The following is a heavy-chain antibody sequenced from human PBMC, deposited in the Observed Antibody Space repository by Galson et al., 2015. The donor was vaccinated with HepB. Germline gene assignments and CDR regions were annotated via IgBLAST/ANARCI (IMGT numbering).Heavy chain of an antibody. V-gene: IGHV3-23*01. D-gene: IGHD3-10*01. CDR1: GFTFSSYA. CDR3: AKDPLWFGEPHLRLFDY. Sequence: SLRLSCAASGFTFSSYAMSWVRQAPGKGLEWVSAISGSGGSTYYADSVKGRFTISRDNSKNTLYLQMNSLRAEDTAVYYCAKDPLWFGEPHLRLFDYWGQGTLVTVSS. J-gene: IGHJ4*02. CDR2: ISGSGGST.